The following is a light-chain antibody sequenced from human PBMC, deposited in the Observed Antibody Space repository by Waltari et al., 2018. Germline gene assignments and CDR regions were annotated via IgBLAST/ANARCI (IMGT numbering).Light chain of an antibody. J-gene: IGLJ3*02. V-gene: IGLV1-44*01. CDR3: TTWDDRVNDAL. CDR2: TNE. CDR1: SSNIGSHT. Sequence: QSLLTPPPSASGTPGQRVTISCSGSSSNIGSHTVNWYQQLPGAAPKLLSYTNEQRPSGGPDRFSGSKSGTSASLAISGLQSEDEADYYCTTWDDRVNDALCGGGTRLTVL.